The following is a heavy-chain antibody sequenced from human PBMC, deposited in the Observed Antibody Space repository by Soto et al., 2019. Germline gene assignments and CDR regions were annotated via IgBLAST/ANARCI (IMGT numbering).Heavy chain of an antibody. CDR3: AKDRSGYCSSTSCYGGFDY. D-gene: IGHD2-2*01. J-gene: IGHJ4*02. CDR2: ISYDGSNK. V-gene: IGHV3-30*18. Sequence: VQLVESGGGVVQPGRSLRLSCAASGFTFSSYGMHWVRQAPGKGLEWVAVISYDGSNKYYADSVKGRFTISRDNSKNTLYLQMNSLRAEDTAVYYCAKDRSGYCSSTSCYGGFDYWGQGTLVTVSS. CDR1: GFTFSSYG.